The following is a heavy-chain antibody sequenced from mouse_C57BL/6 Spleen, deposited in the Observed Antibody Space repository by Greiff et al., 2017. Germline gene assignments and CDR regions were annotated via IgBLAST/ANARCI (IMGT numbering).Heavy chain of an antibody. CDR3: ARDFGNYAMDY. J-gene: IGHJ4*01. CDR2: IDPSDSYT. CDR1: GYTFTSYW. D-gene: IGHD1-1*02. Sequence: QVQLQQSGAELVMPGASVKLSCKASGYTFTSYWMHWVKQRPGQGLEWIGEIDPSDSYTNYNQKFKGKSTLTVDKSSSTAYMQLSSLTSEDSAVYYCARDFGNYAMDYWGQGTSGTVSS. V-gene: IGHV1-69*01.